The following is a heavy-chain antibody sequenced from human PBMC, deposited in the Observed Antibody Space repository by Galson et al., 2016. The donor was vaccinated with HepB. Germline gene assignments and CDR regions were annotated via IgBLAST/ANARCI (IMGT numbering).Heavy chain of an antibody. CDR3: ARATRYFDWWYQYGMDG. D-gene: IGHD3-9*01. CDR2: ISSGGYT. V-gene: IGHV3-53*01. Sequence: SLRLSCAASGLSVSSDYMSWVRQALGKGLEWVAVISSGGYTYYAQSVKGRLTISRDNSKDTLYLQMNRLRAEDTAVYYCARATRYFDWWYQYGMDGWGKGTTVTVSS. CDR1: GLSVSSDY. J-gene: IGHJ6*04.